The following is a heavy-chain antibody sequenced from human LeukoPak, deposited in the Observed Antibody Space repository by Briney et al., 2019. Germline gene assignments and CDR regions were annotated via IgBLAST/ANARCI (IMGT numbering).Heavy chain of an antibody. J-gene: IGHJ4*02. CDR2: ISERDDAT. D-gene: IGHD3-3*01. Sequence: PGGSLRLSCATSGFTFSTYGMYWVRQAPGKGLEFVSAISERDDATSYTESVKGRFTVSRDNSKNTLFLQMNSLRAEDTTIYYCAKRGEWQLTKASLDSWGQGTLVTVSS. V-gene: IGHV3-23*01. CDR1: GFTFSTYG. CDR3: AKRGEWQLTKASLDS.